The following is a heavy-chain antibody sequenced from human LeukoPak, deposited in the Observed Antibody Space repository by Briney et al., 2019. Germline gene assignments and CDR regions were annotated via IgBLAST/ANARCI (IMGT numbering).Heavy chain of an antibody. D-gene: IGHD3-3*01. CDR3: ARDRAWNYFDY. CDR1: GFTCSRHG. J-gene: IGHJ4*02. V-gene: IGHV3-30*03. CDR2: ISNDGSRK. Sequence: PGRSLRLSCAPSGFTCSRHGMHWVRQAPGKGLEWVAIISNDGSRKYYAHSVEGRFTISRDNSKNTLYLQMDSLRAEDTAVYYCARDRAWNYFDYWGQGTLVTVSS.